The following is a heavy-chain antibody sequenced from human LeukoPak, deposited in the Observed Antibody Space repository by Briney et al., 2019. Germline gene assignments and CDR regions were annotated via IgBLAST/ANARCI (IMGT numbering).Heavy chain of an antibody. Sequence: GGSLRLSCAASGFTFSDYYMSWIRQAPGKGLEWISYISSSGSTIYYVDSVKGRFTISRDNAKNSLYLQMNSLRAEDTAVYYCARDRIVGYFDLWGRGSLVTVSS. CDR1: GFTFSDYY. CDR3: ARDRIVGYFDL. CDR2: ISSSGSTI. D-gene: IGHD2-21*01. V-gene: IGHV3-11*01. J-gene: IGHJ2*01.